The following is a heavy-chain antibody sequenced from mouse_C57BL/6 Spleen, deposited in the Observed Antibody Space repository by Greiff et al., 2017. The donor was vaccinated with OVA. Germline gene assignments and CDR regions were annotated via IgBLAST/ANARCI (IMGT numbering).Heavy chain of an antibody. CDR1: GFTFSSYA. Sequence: EVMLVESGGGLVKPGGSLKLSCAASGFTFSSYAMSWVRQTPEKRLEWVATISDGGSYTYYPDNVKGRFTISRDNAKNNLYLQMSHLKSEDTAMYYWARDSPDGYYDYWGQGTTLTVSS. CDR2: ISDGGSYT. V-gene: IGHV5-4*01. CDR3: ARDSPDGYYDY. D-gene: IGHD2-3*01. J-gene: IGHJ2*01.